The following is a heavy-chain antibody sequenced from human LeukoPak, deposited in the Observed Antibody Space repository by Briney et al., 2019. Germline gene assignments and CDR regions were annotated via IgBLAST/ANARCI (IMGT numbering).Heavy chain of an antibody. CDR1: GFTFSSYG. J-gene: IGHJ3*02. CDR3: AKSVQWELLSLSSDAFDI. CDR2: ISYDGSNK. D-gene: IGHD1-26*01. V-gene: IGHV3-30*18. Sequence: PGRSLRLSCAASGFTFSSYGMHWVRQAPGKGLEWVAVISYDGSNKYYADSVKGRFTISRDNSKNTLYLQMNSLRAEDTAVYYCAKSVQWELLSLSSDAFDIWGQGTMVTVSS.